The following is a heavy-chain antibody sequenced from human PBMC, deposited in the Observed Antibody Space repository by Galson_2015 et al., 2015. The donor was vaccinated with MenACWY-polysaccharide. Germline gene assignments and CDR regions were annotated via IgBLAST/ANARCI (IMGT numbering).Heavy chain of an antibody. CDR1: EFTFNNYA. J-gene: IGHJ4*02. Sequence: RVSCAASEFTFNNYAMSWVRQAPGKGLEWVAGISTNAGGTYYADSVKGRFTFSRDNSENTLFLQMNSLRAEDAAIYYCAKSAAYPSSNLHGWGQGTLVTVSS. D-gene: IGHD6-13*01. CDR3: AKSAAYPSSNLHG. V-gene: IGHV3-23*01. CDR2: ISTNAGGT.